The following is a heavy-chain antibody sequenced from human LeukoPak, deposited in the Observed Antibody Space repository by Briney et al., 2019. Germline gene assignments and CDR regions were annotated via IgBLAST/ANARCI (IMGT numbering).Heavy chain of an antibody. CDR3: AKDDILTGYYYYYGMDV. D-gene: IGHD3-9*01. CDR1: GFTFSSYA. V-gene: IGHV3-30*04. CDR2: ISYDGSNK. Sequence: GGSLRLSCAASGFTFSSYAMHWVRQAPGKGLEWVAVISYDGSNKYYADSVKGRFTISRDNSKNTLYLQMNSLRAEDTAVYYCAKDDILTGYYYYYGMDVWGKGTTVTVSS. J-gene: IGHJ6*04.